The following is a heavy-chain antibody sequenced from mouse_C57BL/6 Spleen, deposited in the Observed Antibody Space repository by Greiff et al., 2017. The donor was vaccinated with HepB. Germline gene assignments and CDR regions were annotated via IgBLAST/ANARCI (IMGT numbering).Heavy chain of an antibody. CDR2: INPGSGGT. J-gene: IGHJ4*01. V-gene: IGHV1-54*01. CDR3: ARSYSNYLYYAMDY. CDR1: GYAFTNYL. Sequence: VQLKESGAELVRPGTSVKVSCKASGYAFTNYLIEWVKQRPGQGLEWIGVINPGSGGTNYNEKFKGKATLTADKSSSTAYMQLSSLTSEDSAVYFCARSYSNYLYYAMDYWGQGTSVTVSS. D-gene: IGHD2-5*01.